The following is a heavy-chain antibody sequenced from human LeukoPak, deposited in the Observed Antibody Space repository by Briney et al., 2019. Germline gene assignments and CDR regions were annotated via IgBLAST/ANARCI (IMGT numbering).Heavy chain of an antibody. CDR2: ISGSGGST. CDR1: GFTFSSYA. Sequence: GGSLRLSCAASGFTFSSYAMSWVRQAPGKGLEWVSAISGSGGSTYYADSVKGRFTISRDNSKNTLYLQMNSLRAEDTAVHYCAKGDIVVVTLNWFDPWGQGTLVTVSS. D-gene: IGHD2-21*02. J-gene: IGHJ5*02. CDR3: AKGDIVVVTLNWFDP. V-gene: IGHV3-23*01.